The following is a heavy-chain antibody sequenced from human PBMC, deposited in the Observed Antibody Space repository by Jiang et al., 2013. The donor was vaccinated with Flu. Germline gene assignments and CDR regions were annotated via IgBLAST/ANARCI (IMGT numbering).Heavy chain of an antibody. CDR3: TQGRGELPFFGH. J-gene: IGHJ4*02. D-gene: IGHD1-7*01. V-gene: IGHV2-5*02. CDR1: GFSLSTSGVG. Sequence: KPTQTLTLTCTFSGFSLSTSGVGVGWIRQPPGKALEWLALIYWDDDKRYSPSLKSRLTITKDTSKNQVVLTMTNMDPVDTATYYCTQGRGELPFFGHWGQGTLVTVSS. CDR2: IYWDDDK.